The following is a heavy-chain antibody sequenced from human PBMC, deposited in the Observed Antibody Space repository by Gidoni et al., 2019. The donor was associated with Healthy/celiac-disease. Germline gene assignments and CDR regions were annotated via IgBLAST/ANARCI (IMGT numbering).Heavy chain of an antibody. CDR3: ARDSSIIVTAAGGFDY. CDR2: ISSSGSTI. CDR1: GFTFSSYE. D-gene: IGHD6-13*01. J-gene: IGHJ4*02. V-gene: IGHV3-48*03. Sequence: EVQLVESGGGLVQPGGSLRLPCAASGFTFSSYEMNWVRQAPGKGLEWVSYISSSGSTIYSADSVKGRFTISRDNAKNSLYLQMNSLRAEDTAVYYCARDSSIIVTAAGGFDYWGQGTLVTVSS.